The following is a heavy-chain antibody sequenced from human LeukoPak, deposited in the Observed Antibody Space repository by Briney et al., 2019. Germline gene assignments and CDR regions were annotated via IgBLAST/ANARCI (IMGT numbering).Heavy chain of an antibody. Sequence: KPSETLSLTCTVSGGSISSYYWSWIRQPAGKGLEWIGRIYTSGSTNYNPSLKSRVTMSVDTSKNQFSLKLCSVTAADTAVYYCARAGYGSGERDWFDPWGQGTLVTVSS. CDR1: GGSISSYY. J-gene: IGHJ5*02. D-gene: IGHD3-10*01. CDR2: IYTSGST. V-gene: IGHV4-4*07. CDR3: ARAGYGSGERDWFDP.